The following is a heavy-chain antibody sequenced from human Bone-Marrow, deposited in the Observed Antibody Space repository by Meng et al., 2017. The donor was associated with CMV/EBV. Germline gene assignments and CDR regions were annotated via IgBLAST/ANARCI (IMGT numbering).Heavy chain of an antibody. Sequence: GGSLRLSCAASGFTFSSYSMNWVRQAPGKGLEWVSYISSSSSTIYYADSVKGRFTISRDNAKNSLYLQMNSLRAEDTAVYYCARDPIAATSYGMDVWGQGTTATFPS. V-gene: IGHV3-48*04. CDR1: GFTFSSYS. J-gene: IGHJ6*02. D-gene: IGHD6-13*01. CDR3: ARDPIAATSYGMDV. CDR2: ISSSSSTI.